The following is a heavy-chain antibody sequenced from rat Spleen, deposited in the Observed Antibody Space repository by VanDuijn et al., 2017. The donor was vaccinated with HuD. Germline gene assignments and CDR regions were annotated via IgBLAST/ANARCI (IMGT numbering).Heavy chain of an antibody. CDR2: INSAGNT. J-gene: IGHJ3*01. V-gene: IGHV3-3*01. D-gene: IGHD1-11*01. Sequence: EVQLQESGPGLVKPSQSLSLTCSVIGYSITSSYRWNWIRKFPGNKLEWMGYINSAGNTNYNPSLKSRISISRDPSKNQFFLQVNSLSTEDTATYYCASSEGVHYYLPVADWGQGTLVTVSS. CDR3: ASSEGVHYYLPVAD. CDR1: GYSITSSYR.